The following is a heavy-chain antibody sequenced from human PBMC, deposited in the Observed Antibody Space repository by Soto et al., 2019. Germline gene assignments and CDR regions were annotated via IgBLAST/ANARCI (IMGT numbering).Heavy chain of an antibody. J-gene: IGHJ4*02. CDR2: TSRGGDKA. Sequence: QVQLVESGGGEVQSGRSLRLSCAASGFTFSSYGIHWVRQAPGKGLEWVAVTSRGGDKAYYADSVKGRFIISRDNSKNTVYLQMNSLRDEDTAVYYCAKATGSGWYGELLGDWGEGTLVTVSS. V-gene: IGHV3-30*18. CDR1: GFTFSSYG. CDR3: AKATGSGWYGELLGD. D-gene: IGHD6-19*01.